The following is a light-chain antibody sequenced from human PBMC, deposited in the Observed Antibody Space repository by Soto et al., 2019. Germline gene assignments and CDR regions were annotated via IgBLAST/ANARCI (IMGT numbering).Light chain of an antibody. J-gene: IGKJ1*01. CDR3: QQYHNWPA. V-gene: IGKV3-15*01. Sequence: EIVMTQSPATLSVPPGERATLSCRASQSVFSSLAWYQQKPGQAPRLLIYGAATRATGIPARFSGSGSGTEFTLTISSLQSEDFAVYYCQQYHNWPAFGQGTKVDI. CDR1: QSVFSS. CDR2: GAA.